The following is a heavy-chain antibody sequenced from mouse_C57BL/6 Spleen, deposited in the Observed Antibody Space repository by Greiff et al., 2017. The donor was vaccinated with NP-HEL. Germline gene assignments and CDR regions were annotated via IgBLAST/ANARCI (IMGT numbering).Heavy chain of an antibody. CDR2: IYPRSGNT. Sequence: VKLMESGAELARPGASVKLSCKASGYTFTSYGISWVKQRTGQGLEWIGEIYPRSGNTYYNEKFKGKATLTADKSSSTAYMELRSLTSEDSAVYFCAIYYDYDVDYWGQGTTLTVSS. J-gene: IGHJ2*01. CDR1: GYTFTSYG. V-gene: IGHV1-81*01. CDR3: AIYYDYDVDY. D-gene: IGHD2-4*01.